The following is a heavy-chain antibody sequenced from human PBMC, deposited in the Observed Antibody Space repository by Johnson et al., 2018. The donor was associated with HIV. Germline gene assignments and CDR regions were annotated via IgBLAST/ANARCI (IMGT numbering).Heavy chain of an antibody. CDR1: GFTFRNAW. Sequence: VQLMESGGGLIKPGGSLRLSCAASGFTFRNAWMSWVRQAPGKGLEWVSSIGVSATNTYYADSVKGRFTISRDNSKNTLYLQMNSLRAEDTAVYYCAREMAWEDAFDIWGQGTMVTVSS. CDR2: IGVSATNT. CDR3: AREMAWEDAFDI. D-gene: IGHD5-24*01. J-gene: IGHJ3*02. V-gene: IGHV3-23*01.